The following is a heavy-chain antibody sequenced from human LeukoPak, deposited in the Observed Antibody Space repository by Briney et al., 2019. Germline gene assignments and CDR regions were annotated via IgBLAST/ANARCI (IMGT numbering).Heavy chain of an antibody. D-gene: IGHD3-10*01. CDR3: ARDYGSGSYYTVGY. Sequence: ASVKVSCKASGYTFTGYYMHWARQAPGQGLAWMGWINPNSGGTNYAQKFQGRVTMTRDTSISTAYMELSRLRSDDTAVYYCARDYGSGSYYTVGYWGRGTLVTVSS. CDR1: GYTFTGYY. J-gene: IGHJ4*02. V-gene: IGHV1-2*02. CDR2: INPNSGGT.